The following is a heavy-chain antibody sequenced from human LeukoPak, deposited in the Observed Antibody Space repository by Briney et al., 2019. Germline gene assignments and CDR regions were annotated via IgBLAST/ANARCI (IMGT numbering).Heavy chain of an antibody. Sequence: SCNASANPFTSYGNSWVRPAPAHRPQWTGSISAYNGNTNYAQKLQGRVTMTTDTSTSTAYMELRSLRSDDTAVYYCARAQWLVSVIQYDYWGQGTLVTVSS. D-gene: IGHD6-19*01. CDR2: ISAYNGNT. CDR3: ARAQWLVSVIQYDY. J-gene: IGHJ4*02. V-gene: IGHV1-18*01. CDR1: ANPFTSYG.